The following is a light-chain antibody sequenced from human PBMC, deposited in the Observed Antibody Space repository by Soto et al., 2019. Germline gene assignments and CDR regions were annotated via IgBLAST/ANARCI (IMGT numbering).Light chain of an antibody. Sequence: DIQMTQSPPSLSASVGDRVTITCRASQTISSYLNWYQQKPGKAPKLLIYAASTLQSGVPSRFSGSGSRTDFTLTISRLQPEDLATYYCQQSHGIPYTFGQGTKLESK. CDR2: AAS. V-gene: IGKV1-39*01. J-gene: IGKJ2*01. CDR1: QTISSY. CDR3: QQSHGIPYT.